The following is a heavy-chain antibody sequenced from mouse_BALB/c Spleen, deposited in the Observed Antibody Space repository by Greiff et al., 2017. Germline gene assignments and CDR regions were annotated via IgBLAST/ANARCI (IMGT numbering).Heavy chain of an antibody. J-gene: IGHJ4*01. CDR1: GFSLTSYG. CDR2: IWAGGST. CDR3: ARGGMITTTEDYSIDY. Sequence: QVQLQQSGPGLVAPSQSLSITCTVSGFSLTSYGVHWVRQPPGKGLEWLGVIWAGGSTNYNSALMSRLSISKDNSKSQVFLKMNRLQTDDTDMYSCARGGMITTTEDYSIDYWGQGTSVTVSS. D-gene: IGHD2-4*01. V-gene: IGHV2-9*02.